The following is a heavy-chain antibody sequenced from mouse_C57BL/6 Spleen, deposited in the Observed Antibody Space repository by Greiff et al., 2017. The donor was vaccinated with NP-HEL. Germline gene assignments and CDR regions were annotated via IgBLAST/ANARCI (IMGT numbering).Heavy chain of an antibody. D-gene: IGHD1-1*01. J-gene: IGHJ1*03. CDR3: ARSYYGSNYGWYFDV. CDR2: VNPNNGGT. V-gene: IGHV1-26*01. CDR1: GYTFTDYY. Sequence: EVQLQQSGPELVKPGASVKISCKASGYTFTDYYMNWVKQSHGKSLEWIGDVNPNNGGTSYNQKFKGKATLTVDKSSSTAYMELRSLTSEDSAVYYCARSYYGSNYGWYFDVWGTGTTVTVSS.